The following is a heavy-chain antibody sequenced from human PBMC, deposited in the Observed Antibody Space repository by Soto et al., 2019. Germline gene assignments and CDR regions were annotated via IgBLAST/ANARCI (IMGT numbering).Heavy chain of an antibody. Sequence: SETLSLTCTVSGGSISSYYWSCIRQPPGNGLEWIGYIYYSGSTNYNPSLKSRVTISVDTSKNQFSLKLSSVTAADTAVYYCARDAVAARSPYYYYYGMDVWGQGTRVTVSS. D-gene: IGHD6-6*01. J-gene: IGHJ6*02. CDR2: IYYSGST. CDR1: GGSISSYY. CDR3: ARDAVAARSPYYYYYGMDV. V-gene: IGHV4-59*01.